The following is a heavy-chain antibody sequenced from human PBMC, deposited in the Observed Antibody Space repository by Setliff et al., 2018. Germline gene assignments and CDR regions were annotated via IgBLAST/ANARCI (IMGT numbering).Heavy chain of an antibody. V-gene: IGHV4-39*01. J-gene: IGHJ3*02. CDR2: IHYSGNT. Sequence: SETLSLTCTVSGFSINSGTHFWGWIRQPPGKGLEWIGRIHYSGNTYYNASLKSRVIVSVDTSKNQFSLKLSSVTAADTAVYYCARLPGYCNGGNCYGYYTFDIWGQGTMVTVSS. D-gene: IGHD2-15*01. CDR3: ARLPGYCNGGNCYGYYTFDI. CDR1: GFSINSGTHF.